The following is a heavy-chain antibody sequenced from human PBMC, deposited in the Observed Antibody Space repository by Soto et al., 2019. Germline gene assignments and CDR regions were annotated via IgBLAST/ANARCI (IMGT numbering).Heavy chain of an antibody. V-gene: IGHV1-69*01. CDR3: AREAPYCTSATCPKFYDMDV. Sequence: QVQLVQSGAEVKKPGSSVKVSCKASGDTFGSYAITWVRRAPRQGLEWLGGIIPILNSPAYAQKFQARVVITADEITNTAYMELNSLRFDDTAVYYCAREAPYCTSATCPKFYDMDVWGQGTTVTVAS. CDR2: IIPILNSP. CDR1: GDTFGSYA. D-gene: IGHD2-2*01. J-gene: IGHJ6*02.